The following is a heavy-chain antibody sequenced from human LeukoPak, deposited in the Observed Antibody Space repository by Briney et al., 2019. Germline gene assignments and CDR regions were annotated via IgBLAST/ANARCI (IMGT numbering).Heavy chain of an antibody. Sequence: PSETLSLTCTVSGGSISSSSYYWAWIRQPPGMGLEWIGYIYYSGSTNYNPSLKSRVTISVDTSKNQFSLKLSSVTAADTAVYYCARSRMVRGVIYAFDIWGQGTMVTVSS. CDR1: GGSISSSSYY. D-gene: IGHD3-10*01. CDR3: ARSRMVRGVIYAFDI. V-gene: IGHV4-61*05. J-gene: IGHJ3*02. CDR2: IYYSGST.